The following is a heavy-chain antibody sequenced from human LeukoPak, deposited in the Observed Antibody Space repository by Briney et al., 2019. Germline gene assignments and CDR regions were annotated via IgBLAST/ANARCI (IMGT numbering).Heavy chain of an antibody. Sequence: GGSLRLSCAASGFSVYSNYMSWVRQAPGKGLECVSVIYSGISTYYADSVKGRFTISRDNSKNMLYLQMNSLRAEDTAVYYCVRDPRQGFGAPQGYFDYWGQGTLVTVSS. D-gene: IGHD3-10*01. CDR1: GFSVYSNY. V-gene: IGHV3-53*01. J-gene: IGHJ4*02. CDR2: IYSGIST. CDR3: VRDPRQGFGAPQGYFDY.